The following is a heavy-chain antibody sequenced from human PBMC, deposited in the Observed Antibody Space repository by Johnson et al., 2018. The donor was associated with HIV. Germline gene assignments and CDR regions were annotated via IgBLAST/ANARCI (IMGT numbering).Heavy chain of an antibody. J-gene: IGHJ3*02. V-gene: IGHV3-9*01. D-gene: IGHD3-22*01. CDR2: ISWSSGTI. CDR1: GFTFDDSA. CDR3: ATYYYDSSGYSYAFDI. Sequence: LGVSCAASGFTFDDSAMHWVRQTPGKGLEWVSGISWSSGTIDYADSVKGRFTISRDNAKNSLYLQMSSLKAEDTAVYYCATYYYDSSGYSYAFDIWGQGTMVTVSS.